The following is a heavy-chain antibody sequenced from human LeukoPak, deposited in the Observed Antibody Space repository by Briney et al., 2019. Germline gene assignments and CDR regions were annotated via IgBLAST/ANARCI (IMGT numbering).Heavy chain of an antibody. CDR1: GYTFIGCY. V-gene: IGHV1-2*02. CDR2: INPNTGDT. J-gene: IGHJ4*02. Sequence: ASVTVSCKASGYTFIGCYLHWVRQAHGQGLEWMGWINPNTGDTNYAQNFQGRVTMTRDTSITTAHMELSSLISDDAAVYYCARDSPAVSGRYNSWGQGTLVTVSS. D-gene: IGHD6-19*01. CDR3: ARDSPAVSGRYNS.